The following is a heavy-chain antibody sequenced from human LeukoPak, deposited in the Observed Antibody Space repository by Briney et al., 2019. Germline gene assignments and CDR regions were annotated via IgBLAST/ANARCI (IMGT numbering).Heavy chain of an antibody. Sequence: PGGSLRLSCAASGFTFSSYAMHWVRQAPGKGLEWVAVISYDGSNKYYADSVKGRFTISRDNSKNTLYLQMNSLRAEDTAVYYCASGWLSDAFDIWGQGTMVTVSS. CDR3: ASGWLSDAFDI. CDR2: ISYDGSNK. D-gene: IGHD6-19*01. V-gene: IGHV3-30-3*01. J-gene: IGHJ3*02. CDR1: GFTFSSYA.